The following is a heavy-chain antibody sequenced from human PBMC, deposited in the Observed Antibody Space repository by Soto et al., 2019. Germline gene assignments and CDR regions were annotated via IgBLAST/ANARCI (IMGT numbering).Heavy chain of an antibody. Sequence: SETLSLTCTVSGGSISSDYWSWIRQPPGKGLEWIAYIYYSGSTNYNPSLKSRVAISGDTSKNQFSLKLSSVTAADTAVYYCARTAIGGFDYWGQGTLVTVSS. D-gene: IGHD6-25*01. V-gene: IGHV4-59*01. CDR2: IYYSGST. J-gene: IGHJ4*02. CDR1: GGSISSDY. CDR3: ARTAIGGFDY.